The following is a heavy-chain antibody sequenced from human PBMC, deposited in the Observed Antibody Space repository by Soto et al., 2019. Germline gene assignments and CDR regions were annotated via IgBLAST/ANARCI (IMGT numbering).Heavy chain of an antibody. D-gene: IGHD6-25*01. V-gene: IGHV4-31*03. CDR3: ARYQVPRAVYYYGIDV. Sequence: SEPLSPTCTVSGGSISSGGYYWSWIRQHPGKGLEWIGYIYYSGSTYYNPSLKSRVTISVDTSKNQFSLKLSSVTAADTAVYYCARYQVPRAVYYYGIDVWGQGTTVTVSS. CDR1: GGSISSGGYY. J-gene: IGHJ6*02. CDR2: IYYSGST.